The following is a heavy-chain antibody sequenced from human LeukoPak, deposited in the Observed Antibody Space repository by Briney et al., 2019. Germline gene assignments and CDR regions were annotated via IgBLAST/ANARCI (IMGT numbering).Heavy chain of an antibody. CDR1: GFTFSSYG. Sequence: PGGSLRLSCAASGFTFSSYGMHWVRQAPRKGLEWVAVIWYDGSNKYYADSVKGRFTISRDNSKNTLYLQMNSLRAEGTAVYYCARSSRGSGSYDYFDYWGQGTLVTVSS. V-gene: IGHV3-33*01. CDR2: IWYDGSNK. CDR3: ARSSRGSGSYDYFDY. D-gene: IGHD3-10*01. J-gene: IGHJ4*02.